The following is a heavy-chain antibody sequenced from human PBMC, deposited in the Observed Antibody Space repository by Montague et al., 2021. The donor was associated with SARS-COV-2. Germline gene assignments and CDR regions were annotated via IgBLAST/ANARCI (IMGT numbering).Heavy chain of an antibody. Sequence: SETLSLTYGVYGGSFSGYYWSWIRQPPGKGLQWIGGINHSGSTNYNSSLNSRGTISLDTSKNQFSLKLTSVSAADTAVYYCARGLGRPGTIFGVALYWGQGTLVTVSS. CDR3: ARGLGRPGTIFGVALY. CDR1: GGSFSGYY. CDR2: INHSGST. J-gene: IGHJ4*02. D-gene: IGHD3-3*01. V-gene: IGHV4-34*01.